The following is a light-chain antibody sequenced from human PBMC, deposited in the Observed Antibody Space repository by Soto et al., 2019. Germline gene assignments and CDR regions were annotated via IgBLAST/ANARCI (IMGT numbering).Light chain of an antibody. V-gene: IGKV3-15*01. CDR3: QQYNNWPWT. J-gene: IGKJ1*01. CDR1: QSAISN. CDR2: GAS. Sequence: EIAMTQSPATLSVCPGEGASLXCRASQSAISNLSWYQQTPGQAPRLLMYGASTRATGSPARFSGSGSATEFTPPISSLQSEDFAVYYGQQYNNWPWTFGQGTKVDIK.